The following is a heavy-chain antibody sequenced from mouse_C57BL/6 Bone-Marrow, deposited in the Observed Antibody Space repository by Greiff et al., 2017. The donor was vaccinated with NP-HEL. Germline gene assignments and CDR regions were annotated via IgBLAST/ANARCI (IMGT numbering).Heavy chain of an antibody. D-gene: IGHD1-1*01. CDR1: GYTFTDYY. J-gene: IGHJ4*01. V-gene: IGHV1-76*01. CDR3: ARLVTTVVAPYAMDY. Sequence: VQLQESGAELVRPGASVKLSCKASGYTFTDYYINWVKQRPGQGLEWIARIYPGSGNTYYNEKFKGKATLTAEKSSGTAYMQLSSLTSEDSAVYFCARLVTTVVAPYAMDYWGQGTSVTVSS. CDR2: IYPGSGNT.